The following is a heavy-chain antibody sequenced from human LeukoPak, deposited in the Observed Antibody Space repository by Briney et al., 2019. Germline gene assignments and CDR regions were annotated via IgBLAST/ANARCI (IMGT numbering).Heavy chain of an antibody. V-gene: IGHV3-7*04. CDR1: GFTFSSYW. CDR2: IKQDGSEK. J-gene: IGHJ4*02. D-gene: IGHD3-10*01. Sequence: PGGSLRLSCAASGFTFSSYWMSWVRLAPGKGLEWVANIKQDGSEKYYVDSVKGRFTISRDNAKNSLYLQMNSLRVEDTAVYYCARDSASLWPGNWGQGTLVTVSS. CDR3: ARDSASLWPGN.